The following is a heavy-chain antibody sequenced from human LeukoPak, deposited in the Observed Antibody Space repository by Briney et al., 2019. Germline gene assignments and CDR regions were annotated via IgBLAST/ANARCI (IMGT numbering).Heavy chain of an antibody. CDR3: IVVVEPPDSDGFDV. CDR1: GFTFGNSW. Sequence: PGGSLRLSCAASGFTFGNSWVHWVRQAPGQGLVWVSLINADGSTTSYADSVKGRFTISRDNARNTLFLEMNSLTIEDTAVYYCIVVVEPPDSDGFDVWGQGTMITVSS. CDR2: INADGSTT. D-gene: IGHD1-14*01. J-gene: IGHJ3*01. V-gene: IGHV3-74*01.